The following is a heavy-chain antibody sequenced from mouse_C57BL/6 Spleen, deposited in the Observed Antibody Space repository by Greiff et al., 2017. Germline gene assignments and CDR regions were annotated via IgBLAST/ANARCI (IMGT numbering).Heavy chain of an antibody. D-gene: IGHD2-4*01. J-gene: IGHJ3*01. CDR3: ARPYDYDVAWFAY. CDR1: GYTFTSYW. CDR2: IDPSDSYT. Sequence: QVQLQQSGAELVKPGASVKLSCKASGYTFTSYWMQWVKQRPGQGLEWIGEIDPSDSYTNYNQKFKGKATLTVDTSSSTAYMQLSSLTSEDSAVYYCARPYDYDVAWFAYWGQGTLVTVSA. V-gene: IGHV1-50*01.